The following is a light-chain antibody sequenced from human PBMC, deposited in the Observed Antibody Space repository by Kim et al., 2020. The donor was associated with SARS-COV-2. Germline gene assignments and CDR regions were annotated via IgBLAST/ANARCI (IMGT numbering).Light chain of an antibody. CDR1: KLGDKY. V-gene: IGLV3-1*01. CDR2: QDS. CDR3: QAWDSSVV. J-gene: IGLJ2*01. Sequence: VSVSPGQTASITCSGDKLGDKYVCWYQQKPGPSPVLVIYQDSKRPSGIPERFSGSNSGNTATLTISGTQAMDEADYYCQAWDSSVVFGGGTQLTVL.